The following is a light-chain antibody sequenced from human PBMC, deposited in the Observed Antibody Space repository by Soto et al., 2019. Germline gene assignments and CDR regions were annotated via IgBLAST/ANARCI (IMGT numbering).Light chain of an antibody. J-gene: IGLJ2*01. CDR1: SSNIGAGYD. Sequence: QSLLTQPPSVSGAPGQRVTISCTGSSSNIGAGYDVHWYHQLPGTAPKLLIYANNNRPSGVPDRCSGSKSGTSASLAITGLQAEYEADYYCQSYDSSLSGVFGGGTKLTV. CDR3: QSYDSSLSGV. CDR2: ANN. V-gene: IGLV1-40*01.